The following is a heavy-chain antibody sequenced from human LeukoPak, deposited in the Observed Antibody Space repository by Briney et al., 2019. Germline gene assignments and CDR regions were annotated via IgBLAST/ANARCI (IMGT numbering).Heavy chain of an antibody. V-gene: IGHV4-61*01. CDR2: IYYSGST. CDR1: GYSISSGYY. J-gene: IGHJ4*02. D-gene: IGHD5-18*01. Sequence: SETLSLTCTVSGYSISSGYYWSWIRQPPGKGLEWIGYIYYSGSTNYNPSLKSRVTISVDTSKNQFSLKLSSVTAADTALYYCARENGYRYDYWGQGTLVTVSS. CDR3: ARENGYRYDY.